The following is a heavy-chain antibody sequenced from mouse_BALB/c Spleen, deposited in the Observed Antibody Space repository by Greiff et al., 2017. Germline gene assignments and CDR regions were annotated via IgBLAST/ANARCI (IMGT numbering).Heavy chain of an antibody. J-gene: IGHJ2*01. CDR3: ARDGGDY. Sequence: EVHLVESGGGLVQPGGSLRLSCATSGFTFTDYYMSWVRQPPGKALEWLGFIRNKANGYTTEYSASVKGRFTISRDNSQSILYLQMNTLRAEDSATYYCARDGGDYWGQGTTLTVSS. CDR1: GFTFTDYY. V-gene: IGHV7-3*02. CDR2: IRNKANGYTT.